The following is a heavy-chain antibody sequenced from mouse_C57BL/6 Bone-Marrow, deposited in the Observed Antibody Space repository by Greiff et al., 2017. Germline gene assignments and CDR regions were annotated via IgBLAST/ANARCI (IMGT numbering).Heavy chain of an antibody. J-gene: IGHJ4*01. CDR2: ISSGGSYT. CDR3: ARHDGFYYYAMDY. Sequence: EVHLVESGGDLVKPGGSLKLSCAASGFTFSSYGMSWVRQTPDKRLEWVATISSGGSYTYYPDSVKGRFTISRDNAKNTLYLQMRSLKSEDTAMYYCARHDGFYYYAMDYWGPGTSVTVSS. CDR1: GFTFSSYG. D-gene: IGHD2-3*01. V-gene: IGHV5-6*01.